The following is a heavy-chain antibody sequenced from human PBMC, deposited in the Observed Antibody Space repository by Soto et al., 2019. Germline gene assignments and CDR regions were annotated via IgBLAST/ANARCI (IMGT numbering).Heavy chain of an antibody. CDR1: GFTFGDYA. CDR2: IRSKAYGGTT. CDR3: TREPCYSDSSGFYHYYFDY. J-gene: IGHJ4*02. Sequence: GGSLRLSCTASGFTFGDYAMSWVRHAPGKGLEWVGFIRSKAYGGTTQYAASVKGRFTISRDDSKDIAYLRMNSLKTEDTAVYYCTREPCYSDSSGFYHYYFDYWGQGTLVTVSS. D-gene: IGHD3-22*01. V-gene: IGHV3-49*04.